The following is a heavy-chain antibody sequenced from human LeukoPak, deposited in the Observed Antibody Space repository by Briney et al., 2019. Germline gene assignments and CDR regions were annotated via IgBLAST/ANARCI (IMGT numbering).Heavy chain of an antibody. Sequence: SETLSLTCAVYGRSFGGYYWSWIRQPPGRGLEWIGEINHSGSTNYNPSLKSRVTISVDTSKNQFSLKLSSVTAADTAVYYCASLVPAAMNWGQGTLVTVSS. D-gene: IGHD2-2*01. CDR1: GRSFGGYY. V-gene: IGHV4-34*01. J-gene: IGHJ4*02. CDR2: INHSGST. CDR3: ASLVPAAMN.